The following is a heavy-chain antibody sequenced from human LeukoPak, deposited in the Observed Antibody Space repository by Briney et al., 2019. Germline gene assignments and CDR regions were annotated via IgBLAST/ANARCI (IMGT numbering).Heavy chain of an antibody. J-gene: IGHJ6*03. Sequence: SVKVSCKASGGTFSSYAISWVRQAPGQGLEWMGRIIPIFGTANYAQKFQGRVTITTDESTSTAYMELSSLRSEDTAVYYCAGTSYDFWSGYDHYYYYYMDVWGKGTTVTVSS. CDR1: GGTFSSYA. CDR2: IIPIFGTA. CDR3: AGTSYDFWSGYDHYYYYYMDV. V-gene: IGHV1-69*05. D-gene: IGHD3-3*01.